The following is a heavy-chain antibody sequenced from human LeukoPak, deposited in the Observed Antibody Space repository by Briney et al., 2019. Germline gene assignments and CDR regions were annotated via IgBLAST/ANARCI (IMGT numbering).Heavy chain of an antibody. V-gene: IGHV4-59*01. D-gene: IGHD4-17*01. CDR3: ARDDYGDYAIGY. CDR1: GFTFSSYG. J-gene: IGHJ4*02. Sequence: GSLRLSCAASGFTFSSYGMHWVRQAPGKGLEWIGYIYYSGSTNYNPSLKSRVTISVDTSKNQFSLKLSSVTAADTAVYYCARDDYGDYAIGYWGQGTLVTVSS. CDR2: IYYSGST.